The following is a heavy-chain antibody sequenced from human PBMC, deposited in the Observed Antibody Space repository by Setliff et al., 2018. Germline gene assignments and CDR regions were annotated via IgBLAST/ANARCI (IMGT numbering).Heavy chain of an antibody. J-gene: IGHJ3*02. CDR2: INHSGST. V-gene: IGHV4-34*01. CDR3: ARGWGSGWSKEGAFDI. Sequence: PSETLSLTCAVYGGSFSGYYWGWIRQPPGKGLEWIGEINHSGSTNYNPSLKSRVTISVDTSKNQFSLKLSSVTAADTAVYYCARGWGSGWSKEGAFDIWGQGTMVTVSS. CDR1: GGSFSGYY. D-gene: IGHD6-19*01.